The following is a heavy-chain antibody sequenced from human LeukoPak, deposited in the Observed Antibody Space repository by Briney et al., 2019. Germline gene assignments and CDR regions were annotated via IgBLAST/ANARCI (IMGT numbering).Heavy chain of an antibody. Sequence: GASVKVSCKASGYAFTGYYMHWVRQAPGQGLEWMGWINPNSGGTNYAQKFQGRVTMTRDTSISTAYMELSRLRSDGTAVYYCARMLRGEYYFDYWGQGTLVTVSS. CDR1: GYAFTGYY. CDR2: INPNSGGT. J-gene: IGHJ4*02. V-gene: IGHV1-2*02. CDR3: ARMLRGEYYFDY. D-gene: IGHD3-16*01.